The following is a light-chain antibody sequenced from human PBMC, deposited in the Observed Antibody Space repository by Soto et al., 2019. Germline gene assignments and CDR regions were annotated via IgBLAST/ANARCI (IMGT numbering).Light chain of an antibody. V-gene: IGLV2-14*01. Sequence: QSALTQPASVSGSPGQSITISCTATSSDVGGYNYVSWYQQHPGKAPKLMIYEVSNRPSGVSNRFSGSKSGNTASLTISVLQAEDEADYYCSSYTSSSTPYVFGTGTKLTVL. J-gene: IGLJ1*01. CDR3: SSYTSSSTPYV. CDR2: EVS. CDR1: SSDVGGYNY.